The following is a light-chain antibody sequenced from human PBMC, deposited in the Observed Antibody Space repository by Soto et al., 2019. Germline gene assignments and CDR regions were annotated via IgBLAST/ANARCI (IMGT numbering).Light chain of an antibody. V-gene: IGLV2-14*01. Sequence: QSALTQPASVSGSPGQSITISCTGTSSDVGGYNYVSWFQQHPGKAPKLIIYELSDRPSGVSNRFSGSKSGNTASLTISGLQAEDEADYYCSSYTSSATLVLFGGGTQLTVL. CDR2: ELS. CDR3: SSYTSSATLVL. J-gene: IGLJ2*01. CDR1: SSDVGGYNY.